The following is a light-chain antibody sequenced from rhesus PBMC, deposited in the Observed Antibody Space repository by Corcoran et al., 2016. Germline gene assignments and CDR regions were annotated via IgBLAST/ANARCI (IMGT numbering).Light chain of an antibody. Sequence: QAALTQPRSVSGSPGQSVTISCTGSSSDVGGSNRISWYQQQPDKAPRLIIFEVNKRPSGVSDRFSGSKSGRTSSLTISGLQAEDKTDYHCYSWAGTNTYVFGGGTRLTVL. CDR3: YSWAGTNTYV. CDR1: SSDVGGSNR. J-gene: IGLJ6*01. CDR2: EVN. V-gene: IGLV2-23*02.